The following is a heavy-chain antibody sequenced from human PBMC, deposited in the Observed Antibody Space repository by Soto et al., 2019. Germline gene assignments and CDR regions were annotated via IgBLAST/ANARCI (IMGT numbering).Heavy chain of an antibody. CDR3: AKGGVVDCSGGSCYGENWYFDL. D-gene: IGHD2-15*01. J-gene: IGHJ2*01. Sequence: GGSLRLSCAASGFTFDDYAMHWVRQAPGKGLEWVSGIGWNSGSIGYADSVKGRFTISRDNAKNSLYLQMNSLRAEDTALYSCAKGGVVDCSGGSCYGENWYFDLWGRGTLVTVS. CDR2: IGWNSGSI. CDR1: GFTFDDYA. V-gene: IGHV3-9*01.